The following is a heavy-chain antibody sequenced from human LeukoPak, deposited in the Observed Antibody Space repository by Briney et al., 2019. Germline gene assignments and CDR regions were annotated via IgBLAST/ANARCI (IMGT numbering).Heavy chain of an antibody. CDR2: IYHSGST. Sequence: PSETLSLTCTVSGGSISSYYWSWIRQPPGKGLEWIGSIYHSGSTYYNPSLKSRVTISVDTSKNQFSLKLSPVTAADTAVYYCAGRALGDGGDYWGQGTLVTVSS. V-gene: IGHV4-59*08. J-gene: IGHJ4*02. D-gene: IGHD3-10*01. CDR1: GGSISSYY. CDR3: AGRALGDGGDY.